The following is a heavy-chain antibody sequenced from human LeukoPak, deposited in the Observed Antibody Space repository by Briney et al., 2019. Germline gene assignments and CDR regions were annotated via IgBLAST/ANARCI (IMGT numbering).Heavy chain of an antibody. CDR2: IYSSEST. V-gene: IGHV4-59*01. D-gene: IGHD3-22*01. CDR1: GGSISSYH. Sequence: PSETLSLTCTVSGGSISSYHWSWIRQPPGKGLESIGYIYSSESTHYNPSLKSRVTISVDTSKNQFSLKLSSVTAADTAVYYCARARNYYDSSGFYYEGDAFDIWGQGTMVTVSS. J-gene: IGHJ3*02. CDR3: ARARNYYDSSGFYYEGDAFDI.